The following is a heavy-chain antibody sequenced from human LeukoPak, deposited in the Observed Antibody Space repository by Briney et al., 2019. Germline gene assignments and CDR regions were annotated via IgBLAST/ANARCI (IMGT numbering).Heavy chain of an antibody. CDR3: ARAYYYDSSGYLYYFDY. D-gene: IGHD3-22*01. CDR1: GYSFTSYW. CDR2: IYPGDSDT. J-gene: IGHJ4*02. V-gene: IGHV5-51*01. Sequence: ESLKISCKGSGYSFTSYWIGWVCQMPGKGLEWMGIIYPGDSDTRYSPSFQGQVTISADKSISTAYLQWSSLKASDTAMYYCARAYYYDSSGYLYYFDYWGQGTLVTVSS.